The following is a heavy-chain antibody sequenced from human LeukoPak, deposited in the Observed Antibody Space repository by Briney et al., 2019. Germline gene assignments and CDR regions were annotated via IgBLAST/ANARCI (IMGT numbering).Heavy chain of an antibody. D-gene: IGHD4-17*01. V-gene: IGHV4-59*11. Sequence: SETLSLTCTVSGGSISRLYWTWIRQPPGKGLEWIGYIYYSGSTNYNPSLKSRVTISVDTSKNQFSLKLSSVTAADTAVYYCASTTVITRIDYWGQGTLVTVSS. CDR3: ASTTVITRIDY. J-gene: IGHJ4*02. CDR1: GGSISRLY. CDR2: IYYSGST.